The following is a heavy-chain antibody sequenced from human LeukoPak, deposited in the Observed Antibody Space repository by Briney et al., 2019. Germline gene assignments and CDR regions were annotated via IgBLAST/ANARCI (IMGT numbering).Heavy chain of an antibody. CDR1: GGSVSSYF. CDR2: INDSGNT. V-gene: IGHV4-59*02. J-gene: IGHJ5*02. D-gene: IGHD3-10*01. CDR3: ARADYGAGSYRLRFDP. Sequence: SETLSLTCTVSGGSVSSYFWSWIRQPPGKGLEWIGYINDSGNTNYKPSLKSRVTISLDTSKSQFSLRLSSVTAADTAVYYCARADYGAGSYRLRFDPWGQGTLVTVSP.